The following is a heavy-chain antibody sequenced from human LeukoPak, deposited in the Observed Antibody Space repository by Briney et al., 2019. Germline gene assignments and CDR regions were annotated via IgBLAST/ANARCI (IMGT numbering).Heavy chain of an antibody. J-gene: IGHJ4*02. D-gene: IGHD3-10*01. Sequence: PSETLSLTCTVSGGSISSSSYYWGWIRQPPGKGLEWIGSIYYGGSTYYNPSLKSRVTISVDTSKNQFSLKLSSVTAAATAVYYCARSSSSMVRGVIIDYWGQGTLVTVSS. V-gene: IGHV4-39*07. CDR2: IYYGGST. CDR1: GGSISSSSYY. CDR3: ARSSSSMVRGVIIDY.